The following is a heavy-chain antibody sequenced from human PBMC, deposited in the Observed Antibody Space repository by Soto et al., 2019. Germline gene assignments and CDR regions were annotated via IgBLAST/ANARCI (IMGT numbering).Heavy chain of an antibody. CDR3: AGYSSSWYWTKDDAFDI. Sequence: GGSLRLSCAASGFTFSSYSMNWVRQAPGKGLEWVSSISSSSSYIYYADSVKGRFTISRDNAKNSLYLQMNSLRAEDTAVYYCAGYSSSWYWTKDDAFDIWGQGTMVTVSS. J-gene: IGHJ3*02. V-gene: IGHV3-21*01. CDR1: GFTFSSYS. D-gene: IGHD6-13*01. CDR2: ISSSSSYI.